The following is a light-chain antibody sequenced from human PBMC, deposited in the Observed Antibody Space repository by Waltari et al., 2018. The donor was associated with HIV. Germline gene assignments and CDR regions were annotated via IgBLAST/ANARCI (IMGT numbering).Light chain of an antibody. CDR3: LQHATLPYT. V-gene: IGKV3-20*01. J-gene: IGKJ2*01. CDR1: QSVNNGY. Sequence: EIVLTQSPATLSLSPGGRASLSCRASQSVNNGYLAWYQWNLGQAPRLVIYGPSRRANGVPDRFTGSGSGTDFTLTISRLQPEDFAVYYCLQHATLPYTFGQGTKLEI. CDR2: GPS.